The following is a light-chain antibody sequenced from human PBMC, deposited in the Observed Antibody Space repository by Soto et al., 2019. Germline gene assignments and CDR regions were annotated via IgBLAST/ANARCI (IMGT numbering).Light chain of an antibody. Sequence: DIVMTQSPDSLAVPLGERATINCKSSQSVLYSSNNKNYLAWYQQKPGQPPKLLIYWASTRESGVPDRFSGSGSGTDFTLTISSLQAEDVAVYYCQQYYSPWTFGQGTKVEIK. CDR1: QSVLYSSNNKNY. V-gene: IGKV4-1*01. CDR2: WAS. J-gene: IGKJ1*01. CDR3: QQYYSPWT.